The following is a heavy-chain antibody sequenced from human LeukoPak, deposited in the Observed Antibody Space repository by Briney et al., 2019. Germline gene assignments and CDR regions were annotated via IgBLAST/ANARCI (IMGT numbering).Heavy chain of an antibody. CDR2: ISDDSRGK. CDR3: ATDLSGRQDY. CDR1: GFSFSRYA. J-gene: IGHJ4*02. D-gene: IGHD5-12*01. Sequence: GGSLRLSCVASGFSFSRYAMSWVRQAPGKGLEWVSAISDDSRGKYYADSVKGRFTISRNNAGDTLFLQMNSLRAEDTGVYYCATDLSGRQDYWGQGTLVTVSS. V-gene: IGHV3-23*01.